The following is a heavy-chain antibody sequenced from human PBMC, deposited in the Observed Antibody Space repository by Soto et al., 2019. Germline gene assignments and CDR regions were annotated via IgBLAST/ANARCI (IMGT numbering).Heavy chain of an antibody. D-gene: IGHD3-9*01. J-gene: IGHJ2*01. Sequence: QVQLQQWGAGPLRPLETLSLTCGVSGGSFSGYYWAWIRQSPGKGLEWIGEINDRGSINYNPSLKSRVSISVDTSKNLYSLILRSVTAADTAVYYCARESHDILTGPPWVWDFELLGRGTVVTVSS. CDR1: GGSFSGYY. V-gene: IGHV4-34*01. CDR2: INDRGSI. CDR3: ARESHDILTGPPWVWDFEL.